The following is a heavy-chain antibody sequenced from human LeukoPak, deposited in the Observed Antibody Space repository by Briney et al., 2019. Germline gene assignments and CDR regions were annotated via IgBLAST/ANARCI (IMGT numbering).Heavy chain of an antibody. D-gene: IGHD6-13*01. V-gene: IGHV3-7*04. CDR2: IKQDGSEK. CDR3: ARGTIAAAGYYYFDY. Sequence: GGSLRLSCAASGFTFSSYWMSWVRQAPGKGLEWVASIKQDGSEKYYVDSVKGRFTISRDDAKNSLYLQMNSLRAEDTAVYYCARGTIAAAGYYYFDYWGQGTQVTVSS. CDR1: GFTFSSYW. J-gene: IGHJ4*02.